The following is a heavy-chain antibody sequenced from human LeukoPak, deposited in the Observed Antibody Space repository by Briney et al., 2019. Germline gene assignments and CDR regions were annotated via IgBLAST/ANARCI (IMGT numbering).Heavy chain of an antibody. Sequence: SETLSLTCTVSGGSISSSSYYWGWIRQPPGKGLEWIGSIYYSGSTYYNPSLKSRVTISVDTSKNQFSLKLSSVTAADTAVYYCARRSTPIAAVDFDYWGQGTLVTVSS. CDR3: ARRSTPIAAVDFDY. CDR1: GGSISSSSYY. J-gene: IGHJ4*02. CDR2: IYYSGST. D-gene: IGHD6-13*01. V-gene: IGHV4-39*01.